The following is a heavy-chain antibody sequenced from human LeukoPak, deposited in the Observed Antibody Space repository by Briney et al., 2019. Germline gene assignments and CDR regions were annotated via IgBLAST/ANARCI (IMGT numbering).Heavy chain of an antibody. CDR2: IKSKTDGGTT. CDR3: TTEPGHHEPDAFDI. Sequence: GGSLRLSCAASGFTFSNAWMSWVRQAPGKGLEWVGRIKSKTDGGTTDYAAPVKGRFTISRDDSKNTLYLQMNSLKTEDTAVYYCTTEPGHHEPDAFDIWGQGTMATVSS. CDR1: GFTFSNAW. D-gene: IGHD1-14*01. J-gene: IGHJ3*02. V-gene: IGHV3-15*01.